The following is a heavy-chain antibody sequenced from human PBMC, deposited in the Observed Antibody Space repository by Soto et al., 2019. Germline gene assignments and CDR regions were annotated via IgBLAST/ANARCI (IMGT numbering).Heavy chain of an antibody. D-gene: IGHD1-26*01. CDR1: GGSISSGGYY. CDR2: IYYSGST. CDR3: ARAYGIVGATTGVDY. J-gene: IGHJ4*02. Sequence: QVQLQESGPGLVKPSQTLSLTCTVSGGSISSGGYYWSWIRQHPGKGLEWIGYIYYSGSTYYNPSLKSRVTISGDTSKNQFSLKLSSVTVADTAVYYCARAYGIVGATTGVDYWGQGTLVAVSS. V-gene: IGHV4-31*03.